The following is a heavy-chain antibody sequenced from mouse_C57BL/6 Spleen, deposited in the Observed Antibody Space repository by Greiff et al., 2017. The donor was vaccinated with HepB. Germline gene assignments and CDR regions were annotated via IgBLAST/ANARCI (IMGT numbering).Heavy chain of an antibody. CDR1: GYTFTSYW. J-gene: IGHJ3*01. D-gene: IGHD2-4*01. V-gene: IGHV1-5*01. CDR3: TRSIYYDYNQGFAY. Sequence: EVKLMESGTVLARPGASVKMSCKTSGYTFTSYWMHWVKQRPGQGLEWIGAIYPGNSDTSYNQKFKGKAKLTAVTSASTAYMELSSLTNEDSAVYYGTRSIYYDYNQGFAYWGQGTLVTVSA. CDR2: IYPGNSDT.